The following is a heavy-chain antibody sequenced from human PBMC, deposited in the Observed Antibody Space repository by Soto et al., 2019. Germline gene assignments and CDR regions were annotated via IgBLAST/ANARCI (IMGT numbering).Heavy chain of an antibody. J-gene: IGHJ4*02. D-gene: IGHD5-12*01. CDR3: AAGGKNGYIK. CDR2: IIPILGTT. Sequence: QVQLVQSGAEVREPGSSVTVSCKTSRDTFNSYAITWVRKAPGQGLEWMGGIIPILGTTKYAQKFQCRVTMTADESTSTAYMELSSLRFEDRAVYYCAAGGKNGYIKWGQGTQVTVAS. V-gene: IGHV1-69*01. CDR1: RDTFNSYA.